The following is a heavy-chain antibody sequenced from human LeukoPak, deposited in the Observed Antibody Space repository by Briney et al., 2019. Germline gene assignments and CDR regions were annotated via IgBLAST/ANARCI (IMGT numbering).Heavy chain of an antibody. V-gene: IGHV3-23*01. J-gene: IGHJ4*02. CDR1: GFTFSSYA. D-gene: IGHD2-21*01. CDR2: ITRSGGST. CDR3: ARAVVVMAPLDY. Sequence: GGSLRLSCVVSGFTFSSYAMSWVRQAPGKGLEWVSAITRSGGSTYYADSVKGRFTISRDNSKNTLYLQMNSLRAEDTAVYYCARAVVVMAPLDYWGQGTLVTVSS.